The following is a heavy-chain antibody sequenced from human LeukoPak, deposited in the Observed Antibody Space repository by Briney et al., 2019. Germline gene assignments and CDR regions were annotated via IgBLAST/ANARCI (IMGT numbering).Heavy chain of an antibody. CDR3: ARHIGGGIEDMDV. CDR2: IYVTGN. Sequence: SETLSLTCTVSGGSIGTYYWSWVRQSPGKGLEWMGYIYVTGNRYNPYLQSRVTISVDTSRNQFFLKMSSVTAADTAVYYCARHIGGGIEDMDVWGKGTKVTVSS. D-gene: IGHD3-16*02. J-gene: IGHJ6*03. V-gene: IGHV4-59*08. CDR1: GGSIGTYY.